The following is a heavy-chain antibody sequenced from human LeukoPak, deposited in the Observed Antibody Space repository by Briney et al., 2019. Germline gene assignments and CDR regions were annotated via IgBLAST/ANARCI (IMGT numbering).Heavy chain of an antibody. CDR1: VYTFTSYG. D-gene: IGHD3-22*01. Sequence: GASVKVSCTASVYTFTSYGISSVREAPGQGGEWMGWIRAVNGNTNYAQKLQGRVTMTTDTSTSTAYMELRSLRSDDTAVYYCARFSSDDSSGYYRGDYWGQGTLVTVSS. CDR2: IRAVNGNT. V-gene: IGHV1-18*01. J-gene: IGHJ4*02. CDR3: ARFSSDDSSGYYRGDY.